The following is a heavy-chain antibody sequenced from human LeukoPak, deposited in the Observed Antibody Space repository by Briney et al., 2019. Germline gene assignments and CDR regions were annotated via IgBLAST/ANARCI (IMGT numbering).Heavy chain of an antibody. D-gene: IGHD3-16*02. CDR3: ARRYYDYVWGSYRRQLDY. J-gene: IGHJ4*02. CDR1: GGSFSDYY. V-gene: IGHV4-34*01. Sequence: PSETLSLTCAVYGGSFSDYYWSWIRQPPGKGLEWIGEINHSGSPNYNPSLKSRVTISVDTSKNQFSLKLSSVTAADTAVYYCARRYYDYVWGSYRRQLDYWGQGTLVTVSS. CDR2: INHSGSP.